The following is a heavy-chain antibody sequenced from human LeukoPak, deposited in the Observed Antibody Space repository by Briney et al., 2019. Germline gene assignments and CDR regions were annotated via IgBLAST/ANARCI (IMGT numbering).Heavy chain of an antibody. CDR1: GFTLSSFE. Sequence: GGSLRLSCAASGFTLSSFEMNSVRQAPGKGLERVSYIISSSRTINYVDSVTGRFTISRDNAKNSLYLQMNSLRAEDTAVYYCARDLVVVTGISDYWGQGTLVTVSS. J-gene: IGHJ4*02. CDR3: ARDLVVVTGISDY. V-gene: IGHV3-48*03. CDR2: IISSSRTI. D-gene: IGHD2-21*02.